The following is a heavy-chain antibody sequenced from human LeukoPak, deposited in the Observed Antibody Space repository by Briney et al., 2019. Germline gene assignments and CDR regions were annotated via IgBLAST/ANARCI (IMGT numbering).Heavy chain of an antibody. Sequence: SETLSLTCTVSGGSISSYYWSWIRQPPGKGLEWTGYIYYSGSTNYNPSLKSRVTISVDTSKNQFSLKLSSVTAADTAVYYCARAVGATTYYYYGMDVWGQGTTVTVSS. CDR2: IYYSGST. CDR1: GGSISSYY. V-gene: IGHV4-59*01. CDR3: ARAVGATTYYYYGMDV. D-gene: IGHD1-26*01. J-gene: IGHJ6*02.